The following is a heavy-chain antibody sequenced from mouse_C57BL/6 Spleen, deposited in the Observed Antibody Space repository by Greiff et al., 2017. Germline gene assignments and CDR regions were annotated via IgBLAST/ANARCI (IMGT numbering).Heavy chain of an antibody. Sequence: QVQLQQPGAELVKPGASVKLSCKASGYTFTSYWMHWVKQRPGQGLEWIGMIYPNSGSTNYNEKFKSKATLTVDKSSSTAYMQLSSLTSEDSAVYYCARPYSKGYFDVWGTGTTVTVSS. D-gene: IGHD2-5*01. J-gene: IGHJ1*03. CDR1: GYTFTSYW. CDR3: ARPYSKGYFDV. CDR2: IYPNSGST. V-gene: IGHV1-64*01.